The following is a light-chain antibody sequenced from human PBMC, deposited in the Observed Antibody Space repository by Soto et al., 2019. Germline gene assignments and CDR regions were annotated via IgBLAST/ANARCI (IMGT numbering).Light chain of an antibody. J-gene: IGKJ2*01. Sequence: LTQLPGTLSLSPGESATLSCRASHRITSNYLAWYQHKHGRPPRLLIAGASSRATGVPDRFSGSGSETDFTLTIDRLEPGDSATYYCQLYGGSHMFTFGPGTKLEI. V-gene: IGKV3-20*01. CDR3: QLYGGSHMFT. CDR1: HRITSNY. CDR2: GAS.